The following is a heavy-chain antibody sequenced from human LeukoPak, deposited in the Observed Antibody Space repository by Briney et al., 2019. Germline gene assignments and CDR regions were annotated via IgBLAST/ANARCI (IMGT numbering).Heavy chain of an antibody. V-gene: IGHV3-11*06. Sequence: GGSLRLSCAASGFTFNDYYMSWIRQAPGKGLEWVSSISSSSSYIYYADSVRGRFTISRDNAKNSLYLQMNSLRAEGTAVYYCARRRITMVRGIDYWGQGTLVTVSS. CDR2: ISSSSSYI. D-gene: IGHD3-10*01. CDR3: ARRRITMVRGIDY. J-gene: IGHJ4*02. CDR1: GFTFNDYY.